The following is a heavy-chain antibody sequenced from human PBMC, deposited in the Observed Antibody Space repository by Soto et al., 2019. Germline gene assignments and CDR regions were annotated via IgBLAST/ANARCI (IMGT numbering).Heavy chain of an antibody. CDR1: GYSFTSYW. CDR3: ARHSIFGVVFPFNWFDP. D-gene: IGHD3-3*01. V-gene: IGHV5-51*01. J-gene: IGHJ5*02. CDR2: IYPGDSDT. Sequence: GESLKISCKGSGYSFTSYWIGWVRQMPGKGLEWMGIIYPGDSDTRYSPSFQGQVTISADKSISTAYLQWSSLKASDTAMYYCARHSIFGVVFPFNWFDPWGQGTLVTVSS.